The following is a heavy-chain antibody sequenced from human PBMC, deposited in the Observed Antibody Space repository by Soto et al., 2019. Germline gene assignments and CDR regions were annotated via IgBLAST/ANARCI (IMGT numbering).Heavy chain of an antibody. CDR1: GGSISSSSYY. J-gene: IGHJ4*02. Sequence: SETLSLTCTVSGGSISSSSYYWGWIRQPPGKGLEWIGSIYYSGSTYYNPSLKSRVTISVDTSKNQFSLKLSSVTAADTAVYYCARQNPLLWFGELFPFDYWGLGTLVTVSS. D-gene: IGHD3-10*01. V-gene: IGHV4-39*01. CDR3: ARQNPLLWFGELFPFDY. CDR2: IYYSGST.